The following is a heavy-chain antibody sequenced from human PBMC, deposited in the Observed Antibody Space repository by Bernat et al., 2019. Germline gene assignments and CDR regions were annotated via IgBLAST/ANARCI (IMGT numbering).Heavy chain of an antibody. CDR1: GYTFTSYD. Sequence: QVQLVQSGAEVKKPGASVKVSCKASGYTFTSYDINWVRQATGQGLEWMGWMNPNSGNTGYAQKFQGRGTRARNTSISPAYMELSSLRSEETAVYYCARGVLLWFGVVDYWGQGTLVTVSS. V-gene: IGHV1-8*01. CDR3: ARGVLLWFGVVDY. D-gene: IGHD3-10*01. J-gene: IGHJ4*02. CDR2: MNPNSGNT.